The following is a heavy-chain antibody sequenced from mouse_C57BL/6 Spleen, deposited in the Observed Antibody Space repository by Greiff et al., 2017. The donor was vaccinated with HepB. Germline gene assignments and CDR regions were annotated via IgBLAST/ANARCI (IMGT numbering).Heavy chain of an antibody. Sequence: VQLQQSGAELARPGASVKMSCKASGYTFTSYTMHWVKQRPGQGLEWIGYINPSSGYTKYNQKFKDKATLTADKSSSTAYMQLSSLTSEDSAVYYCAILTGDYAMDYWGQGTSVTVSS. CDR2: INPSSGYT. D-gene: IGHD4-1*01. CDR3: AILTGDYAMDY. V-gene: IGHV1-4*01. J-gene: IGHJ4*01. CDR1: GYTFTSYT.